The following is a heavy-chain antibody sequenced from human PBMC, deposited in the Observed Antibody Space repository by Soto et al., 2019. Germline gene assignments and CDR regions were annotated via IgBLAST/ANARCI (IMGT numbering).Heavy chain of an antibody. J-gene: IGHJ6*02. CDR1: GFTVSSNY. V-gene: IGHV3-53*01. CDR3: AREGSGPYYDFWSGYNYGMDV. CDR2: IYSGGST. Sequence: GGSLRLSCAASGFTVSSNYMSWVRQAPGKGLEWVSVIYSGGSTYYADSVKGRFTISRDNSKNTLYLQTNSLRAEDTAVYYCAREGSGPYYDFWSGYNYGMDVWGQGTTVTVSS. D-gene: IGHD3-3*01.